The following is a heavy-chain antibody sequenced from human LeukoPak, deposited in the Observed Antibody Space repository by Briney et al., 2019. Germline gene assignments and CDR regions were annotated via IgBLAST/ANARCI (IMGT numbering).Heavy chain of an antibody. Sequence: SETLSLTCTVSGGSISSSSYYWGWIRQPPGKGLEWIGSIYYSGSTYYNPSLKSRVTISVDTSKNQFSLKLSSVTAADTAVYYCARIYCSSTSCYTPRAYYYYMDVWGKGTTVTVSS. D-gene: IGHD2-2*02. CDR1: GGSISSSSYY. V-gene: IGHV4-39*07. J-gene: IGHJ6*03. CDR2: IYYSGST. CDR3: ARIYCSSTSCYTPRAYYYYMDV.